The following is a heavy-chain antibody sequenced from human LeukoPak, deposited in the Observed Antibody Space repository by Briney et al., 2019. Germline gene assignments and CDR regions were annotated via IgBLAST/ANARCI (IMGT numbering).Heavy chain of an antibody. CDR3: ARVFGGWDIAVADY. Sequence: DSVKVSCKASGYTFTGYYMHWERQAPGQGLEWMGWINPNSGGTNYAQKFQGRVTMTRDTSISTAYMELSRLRSDDTAVYYCARVFGGWDIAVADYWGQGTLVTVSS. CDR1: GYTFTGYY. CDR2: INPNSGGT. J-gene: IGHJ4*02. V-gene: IGHV1-2*02. D-gene: IGHD6-13*01.